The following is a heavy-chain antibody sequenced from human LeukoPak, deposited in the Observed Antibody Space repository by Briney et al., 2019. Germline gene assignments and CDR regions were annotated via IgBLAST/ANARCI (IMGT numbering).Heavy chain of an antibody. CDR1: GGTFSSYA. CDR3: ARDNSVGDYAWWFDP. J-gene: IGHJ5*02. D-gene: IGHD1-26*01. CDR2: IIPIFGTA. Sequence: GASVKVSCKASGGTFSSYAISWVRQAPGQGLEWMGGIIPIFGTANYAQKFRGRVTITADKSTSTDYMELSSLRSEDTAVYYCARDNSVGDYAWWFDPWGQGTLVTVSS. V-gene: IGHV1-69*06.